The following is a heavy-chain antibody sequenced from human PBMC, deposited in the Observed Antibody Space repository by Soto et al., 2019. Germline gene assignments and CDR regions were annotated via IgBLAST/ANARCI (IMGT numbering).Heavy chain of an antibody. CDR3: AGSRKYFRGELSLLD. CDR1: GGSISSGGYY. CDR2: IYYSGST. D-gene: IGHD3-16*02. Sequence: SETLSLTCTVSGGSISSGGYYWSWIRQHPGKGLEWIGYIYYSGSTYYNPSLESRVTISVDTSKNQFSLKLSSVTAADTAVYYCAGSRKYFRGELSLLDWGQGTLVTVSS. J-gene: IGHJ4*02. V-gene: IGHV4-31*03.